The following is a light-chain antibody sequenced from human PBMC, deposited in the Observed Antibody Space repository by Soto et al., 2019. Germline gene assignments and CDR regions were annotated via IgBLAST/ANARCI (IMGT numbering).Light chain of an antibody. CDR2: SNN. CDR3: AAWDDSLNGRGV. Sequence: QSVLTQPPSASGTPGQRVTISCSGSSSNIGSNTVNWYQQLPGTAPKLLIYSNNQRPSGVPDRFSGSRSGTSASLAISGLQSEDEGDYYCAAWDDSLNGRGVFGGGTKLTGL. V-gene: IGLV1-44*01. CDR1: SSNIGSNT. J-gene: IGLJ3*02.